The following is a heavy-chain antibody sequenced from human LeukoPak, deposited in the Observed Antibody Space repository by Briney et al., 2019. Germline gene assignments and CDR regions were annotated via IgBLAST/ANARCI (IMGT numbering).Heavy chain of an antibody. CDR1: GGSISSSY. CDR3: ASRSSGYSYGTYYYYGMDV. Sequence: PSETLSLTCTVSGGSISSSYWSWIRQPPGKGLEGSGYIYYSGSTTYNPSLKRPVPISVYTYKDQFSLEHIPVTAADTAVYYCASRSSGYSYGTYYYYGMDVWGQGPTVTVSS. J-gene: IGHJ6*02. V-gene: IGHV4-59*01. D-gene: IGHD5-18*01. CDR2: IYYSGST.